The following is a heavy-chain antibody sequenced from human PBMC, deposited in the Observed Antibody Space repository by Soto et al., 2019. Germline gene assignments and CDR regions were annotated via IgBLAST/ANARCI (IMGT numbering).Heavy chain of an antibody. CDR1: GFTFSSYG. D-gene: IGHD3-22*01. V-gene: IGHV3-30*18. Sequence: GGSLRLSCAASGFTFSSYGMHWVRQAPGKGLEWVAVISYDGSNKYYADSVKGRFTISRDNSKNTLYLQMNSLRAEDTAVYYCAKRSSYDSSGYYGNNPTEYYYYGMDVWGQGTTVTVSS. J-gene: IGHJ6*02. CDR3: AKRSSYDSSGYYGNNPTEYYYYGMDV. CDR2: ISYDGSNK.